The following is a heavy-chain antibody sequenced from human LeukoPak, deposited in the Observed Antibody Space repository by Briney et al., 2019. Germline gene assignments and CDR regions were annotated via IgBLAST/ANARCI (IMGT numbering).Heavy chain of an antibody. CDR1: GFTFSSYA. D-gene: IGHD6-19*01. CDR2: IGGSGSRT. J-gene: IGHJ4*02. Sequence: GGSLRLSCAASGFTFSSYAMSWVRQAPGKSLEWVSGIGGSGSRTYYADSVKGRFTISRDNSKNTLYLQMNSLRAEDTAIYYCAKKYGVTVYGSGLNYFDYWGQGTLVSVSS. V-gene: IGHV3-23*01. CDR3: AKKYGVTVYGSGLNYFDY.